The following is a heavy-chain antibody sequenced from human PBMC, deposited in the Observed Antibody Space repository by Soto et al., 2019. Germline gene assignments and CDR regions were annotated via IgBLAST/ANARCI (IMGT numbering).Heavy chain of an antibody. V-gene: IGHV4-59*01. CDR3: ARQYSSSLLNFDY. CDR1: GGSISSYY. J-gene: IGHJ4*02. D-gene: IGHD6-13*01. CDR2: IYYSGST. Sequence: QVQLQESGPGLVKPSETLSLTCTVSGGSISSYYWSWIRQPPGNGLEWIGFIYYSGSTNYNPSLKSRVTISVDTSKNQLSLKLSSVTAAATAVYYCARQYSSSLLNFDYWGQGTLVSVSS.